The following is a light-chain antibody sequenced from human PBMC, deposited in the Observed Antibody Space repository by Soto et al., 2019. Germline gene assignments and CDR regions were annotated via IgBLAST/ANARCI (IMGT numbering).Light chain of an antibody. V-gene: IGKV3-20*01. CDR1: QSISSSY. J-gene: IGKJ3*01. Sequence: EIVLTQSPATLSLSPGERATLSCRASQSISSSYLAWYQQKPGQAPRLLVYGASSRATGIPARFSGSGSGTDFTLTISRLEPEDFAVYYCQQYGSSRFTFGPGTKVDIK. CDR3: QQYGSSRFT. CDR2: GAS.